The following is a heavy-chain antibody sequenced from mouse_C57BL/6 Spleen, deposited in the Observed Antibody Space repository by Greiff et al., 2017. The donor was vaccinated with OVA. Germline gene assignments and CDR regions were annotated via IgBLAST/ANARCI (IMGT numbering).Heavy chain of an antibody. CDR3: TRREDYYGSSYVGYFDV. Sequence: EVQVVESGGGLVQPGGSMKLSCAASGFTFSDAWMDWVRQSPEKGLEWVAEIRNKANNHATYYAESVKGRFTISRDDSKSSVYLQMNSLRAEDTGIYYCTRREDYYGSSYVGYFDVWGTGTTVTVSS. CDR1: GFTFSDAW. J-gene: IGHJ1*03. V-gene: IGHV6-6*01. CDR2: IRNKANNHAT. D-gene: IGHD1-1*01.